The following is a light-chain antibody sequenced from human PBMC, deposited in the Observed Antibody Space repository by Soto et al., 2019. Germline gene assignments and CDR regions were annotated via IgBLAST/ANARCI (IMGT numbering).Light chain of an antibody. CDR3: QQDYNLPP. CDR2: GAS. J-gene: IGKJ4*01. Sequence: PGERVTLSCRASQSVNSNYLTWYQQKPGQAPRLLIYGASTRATGIPARFSGSGSGTDFTLTISSLQPEDFAVYYCQQDYNLPPFGGGTKVDIK. CDR1: QSVNSNY. V-gene: IGKV3D-7*01.